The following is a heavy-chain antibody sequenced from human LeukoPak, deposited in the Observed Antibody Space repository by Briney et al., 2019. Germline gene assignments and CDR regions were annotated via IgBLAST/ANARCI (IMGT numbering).Heavy chain of an antibody. CDR2: TYYRSKWYK. V-gene: IGHV6-1*01. D-gene: IGHD6-19*01. Sequence: SQTLSLTCAISGDSVSSNSAAWNWIGQAPSRGVEWVGRTYYRSKWYKDKAVAVKSRITINPDTSKNQFSLQLNSVTPEDTAVYYCARDPSSGWPIVDAYDIWGQGTMVTVSS. CDR1: GDSVSSNSAA. CDR3: ARDPSSGWPIVDAYDI. J-gene: IGHJ3*02.